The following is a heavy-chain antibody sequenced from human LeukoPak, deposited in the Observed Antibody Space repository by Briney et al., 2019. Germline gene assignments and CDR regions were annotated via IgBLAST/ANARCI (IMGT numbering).Heavy chain of an antibody. CDR3: ARGTTHPGMTTVVTHFDY. CDR1: GGSISSYY. Sequence: PSETLSLTCTVSGGSISSYYWSWIRQPPGKGLEWIGYIYYSGSTNYNPSLKSRVTISVDTSKNQFSPKLSSVTAADTAVYYCARGTTHPGMTTVVTHFDYWGQGTLVTVSS. D-gene: IGHD4-23*01. CDR2: IYYSGST. V-gene: IGHV4-59*01. J-gene: IGHJ4*02.